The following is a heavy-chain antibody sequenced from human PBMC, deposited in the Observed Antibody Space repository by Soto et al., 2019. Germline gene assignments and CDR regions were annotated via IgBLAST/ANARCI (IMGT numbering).Heavy chain of an antibody. V-gene: IGHV4-34*01. D-gene: IGHD3-16*02. CDR3: ARDPYYDYVWGSYRSPYYFDY. Sequence: PSETLSRTSDVHGGSFSGYYWSWIRQPPGKGPEWIGEINHSGSTNYNPSLKSRVTISVDTSKNQFSLKLSSVTAADTAVYYCARDPYYDYVWGSYRSPYYFDYWGQGTLVTVSS. CDR2: INHSGST. CDR1: GGSFSGYY. J-gene: IGHJ4*02.